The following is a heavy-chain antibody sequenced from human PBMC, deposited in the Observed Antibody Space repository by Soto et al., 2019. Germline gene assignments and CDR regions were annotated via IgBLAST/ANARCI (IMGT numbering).Heavy chain of an antibody. D-gene: IGHD3-10*01. V-gene: IGHV3-30*03. Sequence: QVQLVESGGGVVQPGRSLRLSCAASGFTFSSYDIHWVRQAPGKGLEWVALISYDGNNKYDADSVKGRFTISRDNSKNTLYLQMNNLMAEDTAGYDCADRATMVRGVIMGAFDIWGHGTLVTDSS. CDR1: GFTFSSYD. CDR2: ISYDGNNK. CDR3: ADRATMVRGVIMGAFDI. J-gene: IGHJ3*02.